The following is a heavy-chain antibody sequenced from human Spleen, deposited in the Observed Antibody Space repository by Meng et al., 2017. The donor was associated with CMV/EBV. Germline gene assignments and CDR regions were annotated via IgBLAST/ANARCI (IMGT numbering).Heavy chain of an antibody. J-gene: IGHJ1*01. V-gene: IGHV5-51*01. CDR3: ARPGDYSNYVSFFQH. CDR2: IYPADSDI. CDR1: GYSFANYW. Sequence: SGYSFANYWIACVRQQPGKGLEWMGIIYPADSDIRYSPSFQGQVTISADKSITTAYLQWSSLKASDTAIYYCARPGDYSNYVSFFQHWGQGTLVTVSS. D-gene: IGHD4-11*01.